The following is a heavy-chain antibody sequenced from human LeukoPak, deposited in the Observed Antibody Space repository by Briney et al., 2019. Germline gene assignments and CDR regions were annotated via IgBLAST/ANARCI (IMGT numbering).Heavy chain of an antibody. Sequence: SVKVSCKASGGTFSSYAISWVRQAPGQGLEWMGGIIPIFGTANYAQKFQGRVTITADEPTSTAYMELSSLRSEDTAVYDCATAGPSSYDSSGYYLDYWGQGTLVTVSS. V-gene: IGHV1-69*01. CDR2: IIPIFGTA. CDR3: ATAGPSSYDSSGYYLDY. D-gene: IGHD3-22*01. J-gene: IGHJ4*02. CDR1: GGTFSSYA.